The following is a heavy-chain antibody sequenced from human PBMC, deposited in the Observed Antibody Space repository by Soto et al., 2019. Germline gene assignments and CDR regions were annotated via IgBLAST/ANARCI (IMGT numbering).Heavy chain of an antibody. J-gene: IGHJ5*02. Sequence: SETLSLTCTVAGGSISSYYCSWIRQPAGKGLEWIGRVYTSGSSNTGSTKYNPAFKSRVTMSVDLSKNQFSLKLTSLTAADTAVYYCASRYCTTTSCYDNWFDPWGQGTLVTV. D-gene: IGHD2-2*01. CDR2: VYTSGSSNTGST. CDR3: ASRYCTTTSCYDNWFDP. CDR1: GGSISSYY. V-gene: IGHV4-4*07.